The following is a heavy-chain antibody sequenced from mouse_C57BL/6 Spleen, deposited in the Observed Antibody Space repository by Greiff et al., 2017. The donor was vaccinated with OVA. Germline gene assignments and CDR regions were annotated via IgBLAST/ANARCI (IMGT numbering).Heavy chain of an antibody. D-gene: IGHD2-1*01. CDR3: ARHGNYDAMDD. V-gene: IGHV5-12*01. CDR1: GFTFSDYY. CDR2: ISNGGGST. J-gene: IGHJ4*01. Sequence: EVKLVESGGGLVQPGGSLKLSCAASGFTFSDYYMYWVRQTPEKRLEWVAYISNGGGSTYYPDTVKGRFTISRDNAKNTLYLQMSRLKSEDTAMYYCARHGNYDAMDDWGQGTSVTVAS.